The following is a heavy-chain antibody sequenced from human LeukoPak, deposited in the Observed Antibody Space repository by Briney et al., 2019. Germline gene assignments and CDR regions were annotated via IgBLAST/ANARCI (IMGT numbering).Heavy chain of an antibody. D-gene: IGHD1-26*01. J-gene: IGHJ4*02. Sequence: GGSLRLSCAASGFTFSSYGMSWVRQAPGKGLEWVSAISGSGGSTYYADSVNGRFTISRDNSKDTVFLQMNSLRVDDTAIYYCARQSLGASGLDHWGQGVLVTVSS. CDR2: ISGSGGST. CDR1: GFTFSSYG. V-gene: IGHV3-23*01. CDR3: ARQSLGASGLDH.